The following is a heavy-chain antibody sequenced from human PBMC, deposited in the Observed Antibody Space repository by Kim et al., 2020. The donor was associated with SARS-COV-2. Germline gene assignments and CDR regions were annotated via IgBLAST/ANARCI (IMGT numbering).Heavy chain of an antibody. D-gene: IGHD1-26*01. CDR3: ARALGGSYVGI. J-gene: IGHJ3*02. V-gene: IGHV1-69*01. Sequence: ANYAPKFQGSVTITADESTSAAYMGLSSLRSEDTAVYYCARALGGSYVGIWGQGTMVTVSS. CDR2: A.